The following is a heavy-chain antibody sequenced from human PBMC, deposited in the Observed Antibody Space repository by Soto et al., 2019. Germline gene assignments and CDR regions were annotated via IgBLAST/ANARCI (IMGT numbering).Heavy chain of an antibody. CDR2: VIPIFGTA. CDR3: VRGGLRAVAEYYFDY. D-gene: IGHD6-19*01. J-gene: IGHJ4*02. CDR1: AGTFSSYA. V-gene: IGHV1-69*01. Sequence: VQLVQSGAEVKKPGSSVKVSCKASAGTFSSYAISWVRQAPGQGLEWMGGVIPIFGTANYAQKFQGRVTITADESTSTAYMELSSLRSEDTAVYYCVRGGLRAVAEYYFDYWGQGTLVTVSS.